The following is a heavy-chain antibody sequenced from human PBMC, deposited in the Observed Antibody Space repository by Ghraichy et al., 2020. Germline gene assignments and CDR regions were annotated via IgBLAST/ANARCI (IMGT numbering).Heavy chain of an antibody. CDR2: VYYSGST. J-gene: IGHJ4*02. V-gene: IGHV4-59*01. D-gene: IGHD5-18*01. CDR3: ARQIGAGYSFGFFDS. Sequence: SETLSLTCTVSGGSISNYYWRWIRQPPGKGLEWIGYVYYSGSTNYNPSLKSRVTISVDTSKNQFSLKLSSVTAADTAVYYCARQIGAGYSFGFFDSWGQGTLVTVSS. CDR1: GGSISNYY.